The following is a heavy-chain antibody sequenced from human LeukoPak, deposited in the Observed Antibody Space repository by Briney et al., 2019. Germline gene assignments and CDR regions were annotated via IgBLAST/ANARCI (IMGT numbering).Heavy chain of an antibody. CDR2: IIPIFGTA. CDR1: GGTFSSYA. D-gene: IGHD6-13*01. Sequence: SVKVSCKASGGTFSSYAISWVRQAPGQGLEWMGGIIPIFGTANYAQKFQGRVTITADESTSTAYMELSSLRSEDTAVYCCATSGETSSTFDYWGQGTLVTVSS. CDR3: ATSGETSSTFDY. V-gene: IGHV1-69*13. J-gene: IGHJ4*02.